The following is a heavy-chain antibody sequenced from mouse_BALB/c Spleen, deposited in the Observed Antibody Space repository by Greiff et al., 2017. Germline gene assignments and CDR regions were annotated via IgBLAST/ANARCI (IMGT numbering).Heavy chain of an antibody. CDR2: ISSGGST. CDR3: ARGGYDYDEGYYYAMDY. CDR1: GFTFSSYA. Sequence: EVMLVESGGGLVKPGGSLKLSCAASGFTFSSYAMSWVRQTPEKRLEWVASISSGGSTYYPDSVKGRFTISRDNARNILYLQMSSLRSEDTAMYYCARGGYDYDEGYYYAMDYWGQGTSVTVSS. V-gene: IGHV5-6-5*01. J-gene: IGHJ4*01. D-gene: IGHD2-4*01.